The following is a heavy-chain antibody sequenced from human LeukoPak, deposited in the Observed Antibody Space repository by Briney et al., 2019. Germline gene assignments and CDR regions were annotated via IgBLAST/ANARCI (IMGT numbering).Heavy chain of an antibody. CDR2: ISYDGSNK. D-gene: IGHD2-15*01. J-gene: IGHJ6*03. V-gene: IGHV3-30*07. CDR1: GFTFSSYA. Sequence: PGRSLRLSCAASGFTFSSYAMHWVRQAPGKGLEWVAVISYDGSNKYYADSVKGRFTISRDNAKNSLYLQMNSLRAEDTAVYYCARGQWDIVVVVAHMDVWGKGTTVTVSS. CDR3: ARGQWDIVVVVAHMDV.